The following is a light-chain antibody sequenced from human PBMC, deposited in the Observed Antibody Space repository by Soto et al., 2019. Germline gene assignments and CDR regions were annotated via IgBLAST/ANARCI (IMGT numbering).Light chain of an antibody. Sequence: EIVLTQSLATLSLSPGERATLSGLASQSVSRYLAWYQQKPGQAPRLLIYDASNRATGIPARFSGSGSGTDFTLTISSLQPEDVATYYCQKYNSAPQTFGQGTKVDIK. CDR2: DAS. V-gene: IGKV3-11*01. CDR3: QKYNSAPQT. CDR1: QSVSRY. J-gene: IGKJ1*01.